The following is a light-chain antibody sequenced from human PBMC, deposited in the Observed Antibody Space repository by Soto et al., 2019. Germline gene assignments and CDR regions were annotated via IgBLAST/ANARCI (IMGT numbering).Light chain of an antibody. CDR1: SSNIRAGYD. CDR3: QSYDSSLSGVV. CDR2: NNN. J-gene: IGLJ2*01. Sequence: QSVLTQPPSVSGAPGQRVTISCTGSSSNIRAGYDVHWYQQLPGTAPKLLIYNNNNRPSGVPDRFSGSKSVTSASLAITGLQADDEADYYCQSYDSSLSGVVFGGGTQLTVL. V-gene: IGLV1-40*01.